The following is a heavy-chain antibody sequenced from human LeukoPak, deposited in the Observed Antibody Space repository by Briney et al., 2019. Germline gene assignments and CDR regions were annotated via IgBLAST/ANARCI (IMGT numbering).Heavy chain of an antibody. CDR3: ARGRRHYDSSDYYYEGDGFDI. D-gene: IGHD3-22*01. V-gene: IGHV1-2*02. CDR1: GYTFTGYY. CDR2: INPNSGGT. J-gene: IGHJ3*02. Sequence: GASVTVSCKASGYTFTGYYMHWVRQAPGQGLEWMGWINPNSGGTNCAQKFQGRVTMTRDTSISTAYMELSRLRSDDTAVYYCARGRRHYDSSDYYYEGDGFDIWGQGTMVTVSS.